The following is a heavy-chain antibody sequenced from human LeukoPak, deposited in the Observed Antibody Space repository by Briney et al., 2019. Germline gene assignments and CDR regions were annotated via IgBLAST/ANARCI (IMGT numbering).Heavy chain of an antibody. V-gene: IGHV3-7*01. CDR3: ARDRRGGAFDI. J-gene: IGHJ3*02. CDR2: IKQDGSEK. CDR1: GFTFSSYW. Sequence: QPGGSLRLSCAASGFTFSSYWMSWVRQAPGKGLEWVANIKQDGSEKYYVDSVKGRFTISRDNAKNTLYLQMNSLRAEDTAVYYCARDRRGGAFDIWGQGTMVTVSS. D-gene: IGHD3-16*01.